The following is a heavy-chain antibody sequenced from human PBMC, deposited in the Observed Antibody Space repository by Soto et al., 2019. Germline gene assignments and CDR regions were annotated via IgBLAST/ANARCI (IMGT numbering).Heavy chain of an antibody. D-gene: IGHD2-15*01. CDR1: GFTFSNAW. V-gene: IGHV3-15*01. J-gene: IGHJ4*02. CDR2: IKSKTDGGTT. Sequence: EVQLVESGGGLVKPGGSLRLSCEASGFTFSNAWMSWVRQAPGKGLEWVGRIKSKTDGGTTDYAAPVKGRCTISRDDSKNTLYLQMNSLKTEDTAVYYCTTNAGCSGGSCYATDLDYWGQGTLVTVSS. CDR3: TTNAGCSGGSCYATDLDY.